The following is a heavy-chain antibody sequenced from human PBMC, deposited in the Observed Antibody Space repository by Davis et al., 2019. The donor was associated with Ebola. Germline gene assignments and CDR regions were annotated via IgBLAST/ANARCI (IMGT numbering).Heavy chain of an antibody. CDR3: ARDGYNWGFFDY. J-gene: IGHJ4*02. CDR1: GYTFSSSG. Sequence: AASVKVSCKASGYTFSSSGFSWVRQAPGQGLEWMGWISIYNGNTNYAQKLQGRVTMTTDTSTSTAYMELRSLRSDDTAVYYCARDGYNWGFFDYWGQGTLVTVSS. V-gene: IGHV1-18*04. D-gene: IGHD5-24*01. CDR2: ISIYNGNT.